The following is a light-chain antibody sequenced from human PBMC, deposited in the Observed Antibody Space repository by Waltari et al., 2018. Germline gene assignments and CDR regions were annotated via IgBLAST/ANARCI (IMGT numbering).Light chain of an antibody. CDR1: KLGNTY. CDR2: QDT. CDR3: QAWDSNTAWV. Sequence: SYELTQSPSVSVSPGQKASIPCSEDKLGNTYFFWYQVKPGQSPVLVIYQDTKRPSGIPERFSGSNSGNTATLTVSGTQAMDEADYFCQAWDSNTAWVFGGGTKLTVL. J-gene: IGLJ3*02. V-gene: IGLV3-1*01.